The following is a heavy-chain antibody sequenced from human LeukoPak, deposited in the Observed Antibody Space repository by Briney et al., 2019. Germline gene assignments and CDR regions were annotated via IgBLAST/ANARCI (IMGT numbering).Heavy chain of an antibody. J-gene: IGHJ4*02. Sequence: GGSLRLSCAASGFTFSMYKMNWVRQAPGKGLEWVSHINSGSSNIYYADSVKGRFTISRDDAKNSLYLQMTSLRVEDTAVYYCARRGDAPMVGDYWGQGTLVTVSS. D-gene: IGHD5-18*01. V-gene: IGHV3-48*01. CDR1: GFTFSMYK. CDR2: INSGSSNI. CDR3: ARRGDAPMVGDY.